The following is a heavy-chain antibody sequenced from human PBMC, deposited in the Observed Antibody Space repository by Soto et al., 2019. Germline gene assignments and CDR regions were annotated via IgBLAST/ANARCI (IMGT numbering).Heavy chain of an antibody. CDR1: GFTFSSYA. J-gene: IGHJ4*02. V-gene: IGHV3-23*04. D-gene: IGHD1-26*01. CDR2: ISGSGGST. Sequence: EVQLVESGGGLVQPGGSLRLSCAASGFTFSSYAMSWVRQAPGKWLEWVSAISGSGGSTYYADSGKGRFTISRDNSKNMLYLQMNSLRAEDTAVYYCAGCNGRLAPCDYWGQGTLVTVSS. CDR3: AGCNGRLAPCDY.